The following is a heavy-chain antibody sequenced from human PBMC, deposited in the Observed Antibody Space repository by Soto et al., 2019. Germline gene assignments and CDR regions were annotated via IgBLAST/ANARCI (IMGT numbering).Heavy chain of an antibody. V-gene: IGHV3-23*01. CDR2: ISYSGGNG. CDR3: ATFVFCTTTTCYGREGAY. D-gene: IGHD2-2*01. Sequence: EVQLLESGGGLVQPGGSLRLSCAASGFTFDSYGMSWVRQARGKGREWVSCISYSGGNGYYADSVKGRFTISRDNTKNPLFLQMNNLRAEDTAVYYCATFVFCTTTTCYGREGAYWGQGTLVTVSS. CDR1: GFTFDSYG. J-gene: IGHJ4*02.